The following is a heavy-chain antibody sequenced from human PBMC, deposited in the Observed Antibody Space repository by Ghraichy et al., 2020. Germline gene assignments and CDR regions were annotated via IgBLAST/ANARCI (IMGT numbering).Heavy chain of an antibody. CDR3: AKGRTSRLVDY. Sequence: GALRLSCAASGFTFSSYEMNWVRQAPGKGLEWVSYISSSGNTIYYTDSVKGRFTISRDNAKNSLYLQMNSLRAEDTAVYYCAKGRTSRLVDYWGQGTLVTVSS. CDR1: GFTFSSYE. CDR2: ISSSGNTI. J-gene: IGHJ4*02. D-gene: IGHD1-1*01. V-gene: IGHV3-48*03.